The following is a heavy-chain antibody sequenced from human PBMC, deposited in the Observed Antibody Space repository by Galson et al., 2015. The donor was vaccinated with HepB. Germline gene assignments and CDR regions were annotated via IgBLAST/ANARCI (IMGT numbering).Heavy chain of an antibody. Sequence: CAISGDSVSSNSAAWNWIRQSPSRGLEWLGRTYYRSKWYNDYAVSVKSRITINPDTSKNQFSLQLNSVTPEDTAVYYCARILLYSSSDILDYFDYWGQGTLVTVSS. CDR2: TYYRSKWYN. V-gene: IGHV6-1*01. J-gene: IGHJ4*02. CDR3: ARILLYSSSDILDYFDY. D-gene: IGHD6-13*01. CDR1: GDSVSSNSAA.